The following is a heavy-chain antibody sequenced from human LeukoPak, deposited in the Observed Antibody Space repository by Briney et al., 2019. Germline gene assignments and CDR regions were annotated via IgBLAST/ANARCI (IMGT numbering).Heavy chain of an antibody. V-gene: IGHV3-53*01. CDR2: ISSGGTT. D-gene: IGHD3-16*01. CDR1: GFPVSSNH. CDR3: ASWGPLIAHGY. Sequence: GGSLRLFCAVSGFPVSSNHMSWVRQAPGKGLEWVSIISSGGTTYYPDSVKGRFTISRDNSKNTLYLQMNSLRAEDTAVYYCASWGPLIAHGYWGQGTLVTVSS. J-gene: IGHJ4*02.